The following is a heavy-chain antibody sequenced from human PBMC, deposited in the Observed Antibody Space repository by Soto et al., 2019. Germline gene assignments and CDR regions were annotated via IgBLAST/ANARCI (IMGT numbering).Heavy chain of an antibody. V-gene: IGHV4-30-4*01. Sequence: QVQLQESGPGLVMPSQTLSLTCTVSGGSISGGDYHWTWIRQTPEKGLEWIGAIYYSASTYYNPSLVSRMRMSIDTSTNQFSLKLTSVTDTDAAVYYCARDSRTPSGGMDVWGQGTTVTVSS. J-gene: IGHJ6*02. CDR1: GGSISGGDYH. CDR2: IYYSAST. CDR3: ARDSRTPSGGMDV.